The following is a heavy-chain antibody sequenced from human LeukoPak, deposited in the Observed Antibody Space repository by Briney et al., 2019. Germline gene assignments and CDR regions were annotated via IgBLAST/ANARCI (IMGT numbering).Heavy chain of an antibody. V-gene: IGHV3-21*01. CDR1: GFTFSSYS. CDR2: ISSSSSSI. J-gene: IGHJ4*02. Sequence: GGSLRLSCAASGFTFSSYSMNCVRQAPGKGLEWVSSISSSSSSIYYADSVNGRFTISRDNAKNSLYLQMNSLRAEDTAVYYCARDRAGYSYGTYFDYWGQGTLVTVSS. CDR3: ARDRAGYSYGTYFDY. D-gene: IGHD5-18*01.